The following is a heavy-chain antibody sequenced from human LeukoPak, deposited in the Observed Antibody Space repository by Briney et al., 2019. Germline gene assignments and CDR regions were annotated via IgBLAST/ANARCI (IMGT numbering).Heavy chain of an antibody. Sequence: GGSLRLSCAASGFTFSSYAMHWVRQAPGKGLEWVAVISYDGSNKYYADSVKGRFTISRDNSKNTLYLQMNSLRAEDTAVYYCARDGYYDLGLWGQGTLVTVSS. CDR3: ARDGYYDLGL. D-gene: IGHD3-3*01. J-gene: IGHJ4*02. CDR1: GFTFSSYA. CDR2: ISYDGSNK. V-gene: IGHV3-30-3*01.